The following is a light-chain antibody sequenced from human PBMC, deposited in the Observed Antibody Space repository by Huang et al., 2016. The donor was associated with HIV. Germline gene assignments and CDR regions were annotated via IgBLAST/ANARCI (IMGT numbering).Light chain of an antibody. V-gene: IGKV1-12*01. CDR1: QDVNKW. CDR2: ASS. J-gene: IGKJ4*02. CDR3: QQSVTFPLT. Sequence: DIKMTQSPSLVSASIGDRVSFTCRASQDVNKWLAWYQQKPGVAPKLLVYASSTLQSGAPSRFRGSGSGTHFTLSINNLQAEDFATYFCQQSVTFPLTFGGGTKVELK.